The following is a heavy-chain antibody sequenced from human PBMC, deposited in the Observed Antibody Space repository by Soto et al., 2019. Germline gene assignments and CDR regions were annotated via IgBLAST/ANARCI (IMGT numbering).Heavy chain of an antibody. D-gene: IGHD6-6*01. J-gene: IGHJ6*02. CDR1: GFIFDEYA. V-gene: IGHV3-9*01. CDR2: ISWNSGTI. CDR3: AKAPGDIAARRHHGYNYGMEV. Sequence: EVQLVESGGGLVQPGRSLRLSCAASGFIFDEYAMHWVRQAPGKGLEWVSGISWNSGTIGYADSVKGRFSISRDNAKNSLYLQMNSLRVEDTALYYCAKAPGDIAARRHHGYNYGMEVWGQGTTVTVSS.